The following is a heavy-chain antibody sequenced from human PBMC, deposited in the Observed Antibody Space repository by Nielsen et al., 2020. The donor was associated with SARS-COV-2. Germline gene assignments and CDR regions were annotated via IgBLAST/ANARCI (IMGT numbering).Heavy chain of an antibody. CDR3: AQSFPGSTSFKNWFDP. CDR2: ISGSGGST. J-gene: IGHJ5*02. V-gene: IGHV3-23*01. Sequence: WIRQPPGKGLEWVSAISGSGGSTYYADSVKGRFTISRDNSKNTLYLQMNSLRAEDTAVYFCAQSFPGSTSFKNWFDPWGQGTVVTVSS. D-gene: IGHD2/OR15-2a*01.